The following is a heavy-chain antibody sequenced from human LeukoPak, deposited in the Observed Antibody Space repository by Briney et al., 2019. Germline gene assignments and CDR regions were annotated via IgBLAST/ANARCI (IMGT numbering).Heavy chain of an antibody. CDR1: GFTFDNYA. V-gene: IGHV3-30-3*01. D-gene: IGHD2-21*01. CDR2: ISYDGSNK. CDR3: ARDLLDCGGPKCSDY. Sequence: GRSLRLSCAASGFTFDNYAMHWVRQAPCKGLEWVSLISYDGSNKYYSDSVKGRFTISRDNSKNTLYLQMNSLRTEDTAVYYCARDLLDCGGPKCSDYGGQGTLVTVSS. J-gene: IGHJ4*02.